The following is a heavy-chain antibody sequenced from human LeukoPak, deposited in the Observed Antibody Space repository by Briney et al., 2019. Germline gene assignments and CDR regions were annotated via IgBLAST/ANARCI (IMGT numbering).Heavy chain of an antibody. Sequence: SETLSLTCTVSGGSISSSSYYWGWIRQPPGKGLEWIGSIYYSGSTYYNPSLKSRVTISVDTSKNQFSLKLSSVTAADTAVYYCARVNGGFGELFDYWGQGTLVTVSS. D-gene: IGHD3-10*01. CDR3: ARVNGGFGELFDY. V-gene: IGHV4-39*07. CDR2: IYYSGST. CDR1: GGSISSSSYY. J-gene: IGHJ4*02.